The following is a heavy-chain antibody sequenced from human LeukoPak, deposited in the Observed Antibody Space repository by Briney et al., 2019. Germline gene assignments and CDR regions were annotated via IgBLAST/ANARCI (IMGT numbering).Heavy chain of an antibody. V-gene: IGHV3-21*01. CDR1: GFTFSSYS. D-gene: IGHD2-8*01. J-gene: IGHJ6*03. CDR3: ARDYAKEGYMDV. CDR2: ISSSSSYI. Sequence: GGSLRLSCAASGFTFSSYSMNWVRQAPGKGLEWVSSISSSSSYIYYADSVKGRFTISRDNAKDSLYLQMNSLRAEDTAVYYYARDYAKEGYMDVWGKGTTVTVSS.